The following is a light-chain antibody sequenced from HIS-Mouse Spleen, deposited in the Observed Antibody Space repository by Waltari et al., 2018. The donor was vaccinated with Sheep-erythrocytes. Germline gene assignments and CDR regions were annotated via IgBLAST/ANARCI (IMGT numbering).Light chain of an antibody. J-gene: IGLJ1*01. CDR3: CSYAGSYNHV. Sequence: QSALTQPRSVSGSPGQSVTISCTGPSSDVGGYNYVPGYQQHPGKAPKLMIYDVSKRPSGVPDRFSGSKSGNTASLTISGLQAEDEADYYCCSYAGSYNHVFATGTKVTVL. V-gene: IGLV2-11*01. CDR2: DVS. CDR1: SSDVGGYNY.